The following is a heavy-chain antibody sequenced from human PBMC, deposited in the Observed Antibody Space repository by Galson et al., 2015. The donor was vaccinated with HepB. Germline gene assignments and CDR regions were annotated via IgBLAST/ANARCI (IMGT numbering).Heavy chain of an antibody. D-gene: IGHD3-22*01. CDR1: GGTIGSHY. Sequence: SLTCSVSGGTIGSHYWSWMRQPPGKGLEWIGHINDNGNTKYNPSLKSRVTISLDTPKNEFSLNLNSVTAADTAVYYCARPPTGPRRYTYDRSGFYWYFDLWGRGTLVTVSS. J-gene: IGHJ2*01. CDR2: INDNGNT. CDR3: ARPPTGPRRYTYDRSGFYWYFDL. V-gene: IGHV4-59*11.